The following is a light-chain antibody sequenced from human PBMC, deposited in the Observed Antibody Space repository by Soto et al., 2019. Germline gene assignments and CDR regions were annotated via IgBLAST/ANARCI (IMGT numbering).Light chain of an antibody. CDR1: QGIRTY. V-gene: IGKV1-39*01. CDR3: QQSYSTSWT. J-gene: IGKJ1*01. Sequence: DIQMTQSPSSLSASVGDRVTITCRASQGIRTYLNWYQQKPGKAPKLLIYAASSLQSGVPSRFSGSGSETDFTLTISSLQPEDFATYSCQQSYSTSWTFGQGTKVEI. CDR2: AAS.